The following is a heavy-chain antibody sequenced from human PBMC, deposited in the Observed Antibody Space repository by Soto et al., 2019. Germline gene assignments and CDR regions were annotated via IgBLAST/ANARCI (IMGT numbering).Heavy chain of an antibody. CDR3: AKDQKITALSDFDS. Sequence: PGGSLRLSCEASGFTFRSYGMHRVRQAPGKGLEWVAVVSYDGSNKLYAASVKDRFIISRDNSKNTLYLQMNSLRAEDTALYYCAKDQKITALSDFDSWGQGTLVTVSS. D-gene: IGHD3-16*01. CDR2: VSYDGSNK. V-gene: IGHV3-30*18. CDR1: GFTFRSYG. J-gene: IGHJ4*02.